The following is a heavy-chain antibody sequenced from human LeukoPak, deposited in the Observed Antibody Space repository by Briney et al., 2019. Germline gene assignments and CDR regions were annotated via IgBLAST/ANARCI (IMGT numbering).Heavy chain of an antibody. CDR2: IYPGDSET. CDR3: ARHLISITSSPNY. CDR1: GYNFKSYW. V-gene: IGHV5-51*01. J-gene: IGHJ4*02. D-gene: IGHD3-10*01. Sequence: GDSLTISRKGSGYNFKSYWIAWVRQTPGKGLEWMGIIYPGDSETKYSPSFQDQGTISVDKSLSTAYVQWSSLKAADTAMYYCARHLISITSSPNYWGQGTVVTVSS.